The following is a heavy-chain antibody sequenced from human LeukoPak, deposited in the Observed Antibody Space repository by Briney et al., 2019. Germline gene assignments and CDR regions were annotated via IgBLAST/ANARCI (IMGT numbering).Heavy chain of an antibody. CDR3: ARDYYDNSGYWDY. Sequence: GGSLRLSCAASGFTFCDSYMNWIRQAPGKGPEWVSYISGSSGDTNYIDSVRGRFTVSRDNAKNSLYLQMNSLRAEDTAVYYCARDYYDNSGYWDYWGQGTLVTVSS. J-gene: IGHJ4*02. V-gene: IGHV3-11*06. D-gene: IGHD3-22*01. CDR2: ISGSSGDT. CDR1: GFTFCDSY.